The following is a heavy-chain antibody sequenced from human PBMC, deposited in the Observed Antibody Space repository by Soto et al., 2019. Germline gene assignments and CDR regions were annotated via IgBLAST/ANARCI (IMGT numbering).Heavy chain of an antibody. V-gene: IGHV2-5*02. Sequence: QITLKESGPTLVKPTQTLTLTCTFSGFSLSTSGVGVGWIRQPPGKALEWLALIYWDDDKRSSPSLKSRLTTTKDTSKNQVDLTMTNIDPVDTATDNCAHQLHFSRGGWCQGTTITVSS. D-gene: IGHD3-3*02. CDR1: GFSLSTSGVG. CDR3: AHQLHFSRGG. CDR2: IYWDDDK. J-gene: IGHJ6*02.